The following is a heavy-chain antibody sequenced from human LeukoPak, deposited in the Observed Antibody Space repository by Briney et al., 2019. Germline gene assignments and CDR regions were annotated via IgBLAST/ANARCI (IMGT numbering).Heavy chain of an antibody. CDR2: IYNSMRT. D-gene: IGHD5-12*01. J-gene: IGHJ6*02. CDR1: GGSVSSGSYY. Sequence: SETLSLTCIVSGGSVSSGSYYWSWIRQPPGKGLEWIGFIYNSMRTNYNPSLKSLVTISVDTSKNQLSLKLSSVTAADTAVYFCVRDLVATIDHYYYGMDVWGQGTTVTVSS. V-gene: IGHV4-61*01. CDR3: VRDLVATIDHYYYGMDV.